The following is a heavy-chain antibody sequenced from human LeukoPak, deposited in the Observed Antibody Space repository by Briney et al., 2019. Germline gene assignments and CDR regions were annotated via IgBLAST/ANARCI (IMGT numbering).Heavy chain of an antibody. J-gene: IGHJ5*02. CDR1: GGSISSYH. CDR2: IYHSGST. Sequence: SETLSLTCTVSGGSISSYHWSWIRQPPGKGLEWIGYIYHSGSTNYNPSLKSRVTMSVDTSKNQFSLKLLSVTAADTAVYYCANGGYCSVTSCYPKWFDPWGQGTLVTVSS. D-gene: IGHD2-2*01. V-gene: IGHV4-59*01. CDR3: ANGGYCSVTSCYPKWFDP.